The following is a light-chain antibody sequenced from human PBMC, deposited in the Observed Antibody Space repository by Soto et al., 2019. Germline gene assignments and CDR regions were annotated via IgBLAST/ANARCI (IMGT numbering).Light chain of an antibody. CDR1: SSNIGAGYD. CDR2: GNS. V-gene: IGLV1-40*01. CDR3: QSYDSSLSVVV. J-gene: IGLJ2*01. Sequence: QSVLTQPPSESGAPGQRVTISCTGSSSNIGAGYDVHWYQQLPGTAPILLIYGNSNRPSGVPDRFSGSKSGTSASLAITGLQAEDEADYYCQSYDSSLSVVVFGGGTKLTVL.